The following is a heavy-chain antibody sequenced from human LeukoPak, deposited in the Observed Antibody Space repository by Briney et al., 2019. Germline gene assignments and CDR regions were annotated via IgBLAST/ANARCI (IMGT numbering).Heavy chain of an antibody. CDR2: MNHDGTKK. V-gene: IGHV3-7*01. CDR3: ARGAPEYCRGDSCYDFDS. D-gene: IGHD2-15*01. J-gene: IGHJ4*02. CDR1: GFTFSVYW. Sequence: GGSLRLSCAASGFTFSVYWMHWVRQAPGKGLEWVANMNHDGTKKFYVWSVKGRFTISRDNTKGLLYLQMNSLTAEDTAVYYCARGAPEYCRGDSCYDFDSWGQGTLVPVSP.